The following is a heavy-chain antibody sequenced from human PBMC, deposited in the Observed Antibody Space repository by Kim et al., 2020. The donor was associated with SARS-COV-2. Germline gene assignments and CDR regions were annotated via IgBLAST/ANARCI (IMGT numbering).Heavy chain of an antibody. Sequence: GGSLRLSCAASGFTFSDYYMSWIRQAPGKGLEWVSYISSSGSTIYYADSVKGRFTISRDNAKNSLYLQMNSLRAEDTAVYYCASSRSYDSSGYHGVYFDYWGQRTLVTVSS. D-gene: IGHD3-22*01. CDR3: ASSRSYDSSGYHGVYFDY. V-gene: IGHV3-11*04. CDR2: ISSSGSTI. CDR1: GFTFSDYY. J-gene: IGHJ4*02.